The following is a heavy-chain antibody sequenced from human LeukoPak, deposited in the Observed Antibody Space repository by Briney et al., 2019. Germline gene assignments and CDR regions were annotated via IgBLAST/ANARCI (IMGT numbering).Heavy chain of an antibody. D-gene: IGHD5-18*01. Sequence: ASVKVSCKASGYTFTSYYMHWVRQAPGQGLEWMGIINPSGGSTSYAQKFQGRVTMTRDTSTSTVYMELSGLRSEDTAVYYCARGYRGYSYGARETFDYWGQGTLVTVSS. V-gene: IGHV1-46*01. J-gene: IGHJ4*02. CDR3: ARGYRGYSYGARETFDY. CDR2: INPSGGST. CDR1: GYTFTSYY.